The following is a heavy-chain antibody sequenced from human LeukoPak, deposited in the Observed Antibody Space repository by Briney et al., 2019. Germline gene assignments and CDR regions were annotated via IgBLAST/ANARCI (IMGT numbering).Heavy chain of an antibody. Sequence: ASVKVSCKVSGHTLTELSMHWVRQAPGKGLEWMGGFDPEDGETIYAQKFQGRVTMTEDTSTDTAYMELSSLRSEDTAVYYCATGLDSGYERSKPFDYWGQGTLVTVSS. V-gene: IGHV1-24*01. J-gene: IGHJ4*02. CDR1: GHTLTELS. CDR3: ATGLDSGYERSKPFDY. CDR2: FDPEDGET. D-gene: IGHD5-12*01.